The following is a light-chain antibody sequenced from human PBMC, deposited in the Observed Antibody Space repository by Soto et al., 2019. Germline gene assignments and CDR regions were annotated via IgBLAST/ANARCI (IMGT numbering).Light chain of an antibody. J-gene: IGLJ1*01. V-gene: IGLV1-40*01. CDR2: GNI. CDR1: SSNIWAGYD. CDR3: QSFDSSLSGLEV. Sequence: QSVLTQPPSVSWAPGHRFTISFTGTSSNIWAGYDVLWYQQLPGTAPKLLIYGNINRPSGVPDRFSGSKSGTSASLAITGLQAEDEADYYCQSFDSSLSGLEVFGTGTKVTVL.